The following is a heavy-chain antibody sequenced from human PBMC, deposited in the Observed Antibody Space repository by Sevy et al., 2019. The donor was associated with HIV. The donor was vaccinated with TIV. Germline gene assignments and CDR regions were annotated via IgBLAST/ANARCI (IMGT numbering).Heavy chain of an antibody. CDR3: ARRRGSTSCYIDY. D-gene: IGHD2-2*02. CDR2: IYHSGST. Sequence: SETLSLTCAVSGYSISSGYYWGWIRQPPGKGLEWIGSIYHSGSTYYNPSLKSRVTISVDTSKNQFSLKLSSVTAADTAVYYCARRRGSTSCYIDYWGQGTSVTVSS. J-gene: IGHJ4*02. CDR1: GYSISSGYY. V-gene: IGHV4-38-2*01.